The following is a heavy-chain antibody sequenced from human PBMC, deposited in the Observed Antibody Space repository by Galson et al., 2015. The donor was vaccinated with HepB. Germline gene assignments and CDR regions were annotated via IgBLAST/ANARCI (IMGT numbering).Heavy chain of an antibody. D-gene: IGHD3-22*01. CDR2: ISYDGSNK. CDR3: ARDLHPSDSSGYYYLHYFGY. J-gene: IGHJ4*02. CDR1: GFTFSSYA. Sequence: SLRLSCAASGFTFSSYAMHWVRQAPGKGLEWVAVISYDGSNKYYADSVKGRFTISRDNSKNTLYLQMNSLRAEDTAVYYCARDLHPSDSSGYYYLHYFGYWGQGTLVTVSS. V-gene: IGHV3-30-3*01.